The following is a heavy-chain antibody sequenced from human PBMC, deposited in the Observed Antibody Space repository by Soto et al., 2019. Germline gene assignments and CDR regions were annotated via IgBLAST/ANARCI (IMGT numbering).Heavy chain of an antibody. CDR3: AHRPGTGIAASGGWFDP. CDR1: GFSLSTSGVG. V-gene: IGHV2-5*02. Sequence: SGPTLVNPTQTLTLTCTFSGFSLSTSGVGVGWIRQPPGKALEWLALIYWDDDKRYSPSLKSRLTITKDTSKNRVVLTMTNMDPVDTATYYCAHRPGTGIAASGGWFDPWGQGTLVTVSS. J-gene: IGHJ5*02. CDR2: IYWDDDK. D-gene: IGHD6-13*01.